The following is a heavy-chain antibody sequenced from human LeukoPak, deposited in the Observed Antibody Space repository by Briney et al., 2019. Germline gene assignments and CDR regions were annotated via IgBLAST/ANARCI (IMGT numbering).Heavy chain of an antibody. J-gene: IGHJ5*02. V-gene: IGHV1-18*01. CDR3: ARGGSETAMAPYNWFDP. CDR2: ISAHNGNT. CDR1: GYTFSRYG. D-gene: IGHD5-18*01. Sequence: ASVKVSCKASGYTFSRYGISWVRQAPGQGLEWMGWISAHNGNTNYAQRLQGRVTMTTDTSTSTAYMELSRLRSDDTAVYYCARGGSETAMAPYNWFDPWGQGTLVTVSS.